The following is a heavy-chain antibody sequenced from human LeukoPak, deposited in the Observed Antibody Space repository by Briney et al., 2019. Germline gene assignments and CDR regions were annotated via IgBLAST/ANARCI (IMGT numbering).Heavy chain of an antibody. J-gene: IGHJ4*02. D-gene: IGHD6-6*01. Sequence: GGSLRLSCAASGFTFSNYAMSWVRQAPGKGLEWISAITGGGDDTYHADSVKGRLTISRDNSKNTLYLQMNSLRVEDTAVYYCAKGSSSSRPYYFDYWGQGVLVTVSS. CDR2: ITGGGDDT. V-gene: IGHV3-23*01. CDR1: GFTFSNYA. CDR3: AKGSSSSRPYYFDY.